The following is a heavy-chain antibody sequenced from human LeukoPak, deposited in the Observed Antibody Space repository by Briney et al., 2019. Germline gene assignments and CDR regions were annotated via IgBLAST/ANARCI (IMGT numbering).Heavy chain of an antibody. Sequence: ASVKVSCKASGGTFSSYAISWVRQAPGQGLEWMGGIIPIFGTANYAQKFQGRVTITADESTGTAYMELSSLRSEDTAVYYCATGYHGIAATINAFDIWGQGTMVTVSS. D-gene: IGHD5-12*01. CDR3: ATGYHGIAATINAFDI. V-gene: IGHV1-69*13. CDR2: IIPIFGTA. J-gene: IGHJ3*02. CDR1: GGTFSSYA.